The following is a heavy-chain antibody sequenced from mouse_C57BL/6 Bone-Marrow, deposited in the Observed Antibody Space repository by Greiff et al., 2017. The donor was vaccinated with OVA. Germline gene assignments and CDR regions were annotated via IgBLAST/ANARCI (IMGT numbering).Heavy chain of an antibody. CDR2: INPYNGGT. Sequence: DVQLQESGPELVKPGASVKIPCKASGYTFTDYYMDWVKQSHGKSLEWIGDINPYNGGTIYNQKFKGKATLTVDKSSSTAYMELRSLTSEDTAVYYWAREGHYCGISYFYYFDYWGQGTTLTVSS. J-gene: IGHJ2*01. CDR1: GYTFTDYY. CDR3: AREGHYCGISYFYYFDY. D-gene: IGHD1-1*01. V-gene: IGHV1-18*01.